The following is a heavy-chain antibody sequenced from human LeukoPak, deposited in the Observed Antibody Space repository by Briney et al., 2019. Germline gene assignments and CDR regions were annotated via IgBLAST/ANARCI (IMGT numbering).Heavy chain of an antibody. V-gene: IGHV3-23*01. CDR3: AKGRGYSGYDFFDF. D-gene: IGHD5-12*01. Sequence: GGSLRLSCAASGFTFSSYAMSWVRQAPGKGLEWVSAISDSGGSTFYADSVKGRFTISRDNSKNTLYLQMNSLRAEDTALYYCAKGRGYSGYDFFDFWGQGTLVSVSS. J-gene: IGHJ4*02. CDR1: GFTFSSYA. CDR2: ISDSGGST.